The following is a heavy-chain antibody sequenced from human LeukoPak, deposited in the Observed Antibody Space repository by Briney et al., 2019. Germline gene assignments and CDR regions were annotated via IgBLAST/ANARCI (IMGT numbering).Heavy chain of an antibody. CDR1: GFTFSSYA. J-gene: IGHJ4*02. CDR2: ISGSGGST. D-gene: IGHD2-15*01. V-gene: IGHV3-23*01. CDR3: ARVGKHCSGGSCSFGYFDY. Sequence: GGSLRLSFAASGFTFSSYAMSWVRQAPGKGLEWVSAISGSGGSTYYVDSVKGRFTISRDNSKNTLYLQMNSLRAEDTAVYYCARVGKHCSGGSCSFGYFDYWGQGTLVTVSS.